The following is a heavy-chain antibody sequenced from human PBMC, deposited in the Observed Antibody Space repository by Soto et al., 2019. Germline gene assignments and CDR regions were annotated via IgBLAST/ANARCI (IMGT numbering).Heavy chain of an antibody. V-gene: IGHV4-59*01. CDR1: GGSISSYY. CDR2: IYYSGST. J-gene: IGHJ4*02. D-gene: IGHD2-15*01. Sequence: SETLSLTCTVSGGSISSYYWSWIRQPPGKGLEWIGYIYYSGSTSYNPSLKSRVTISVDTSKNQFSLKLSSVTAADTAVYYCARGIVGYCSGGSCNTDYWGQGTLVTVSS. CDR3: ARGIVGYCSGGSCNTDY.